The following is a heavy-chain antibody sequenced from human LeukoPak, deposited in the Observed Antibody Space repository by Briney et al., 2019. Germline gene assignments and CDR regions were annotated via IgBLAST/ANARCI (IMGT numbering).Heavy chain of an antibody. V-gene: IGHV3-23*01. D-gene: IGHD3-10*01. CDR2: INDSGGST. Sequence: GGSLRLSCAASGFTFSSYAMSWVRQLPGKGLEWLSYINDSGGSTYYADSVKGRFVISRDNSKNSLYLQINSLRAEDTAIYYCARYRSGSSVYYFDYWGQGTLVTVSS. J-gene: IGHJ4*02. CDR1: GFTFSSYA. CDR3: ARYRSGSSVYYFDY.